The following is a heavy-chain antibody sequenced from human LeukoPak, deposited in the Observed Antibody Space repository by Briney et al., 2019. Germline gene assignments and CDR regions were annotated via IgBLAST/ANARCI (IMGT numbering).Heavy chain of an antibody. J-gene: IGHJ4*02. D-gene: IGHD3-10*01. CDR2: IYPADYDT. Sequence: GESLKISCKTSGCRFTSYWIGWVRQMPGKGLEWMGIIYPADYDTRYSPSFQGQVTISAANSISTAYLQWSSLKASDTAMYYCARHYYGSGSSFDYWGQGTLVTVSS. V-gene: IGHV5-51*01. CDR1: GCRFTSYW. CDR3: ARHYYGSGSSFDY.